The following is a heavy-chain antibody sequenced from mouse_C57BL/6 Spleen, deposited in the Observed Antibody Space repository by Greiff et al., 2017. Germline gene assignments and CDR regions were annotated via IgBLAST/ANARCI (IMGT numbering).Heavy chain of an antibody. V-gene: IGHV1-82*01. CDR1: GYAFSSSW. D-gene: IGHD2-4*01. CDR3: AGYDYDTWFAY. Sequence: QVQLKESGPELVKPGASVKISCKASGYAFSSSWMNWVKQRPGKGLEWIGRIYPGDGDTNYNGKFKGKATLTAAKSSSTAYMQLSSLTSEDSAVYFCAGYDYDTWFAYWGQGTLVTVSA. CDR2: IYPGDGDT. J-gene: IGHJ3*01.